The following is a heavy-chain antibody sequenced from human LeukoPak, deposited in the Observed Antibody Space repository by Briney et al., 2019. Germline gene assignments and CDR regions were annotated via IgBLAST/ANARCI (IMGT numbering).Heavy chain of an antibody. CDR2: IGAAGDT. V-gene: IGHV3-13*01. CDR1: GFTFSNYD. Sequence: QSGGSLRLSCAASGFTFSNYDMHWVRQTTGKGLEWVSTIGAAGDTYYPGSVKGRFTISRENAKNSLYLQMNSLRAGDTAVYYCARGGGGPITSRGFIDYWGQGTLVTVSS. J-gene: IGHJ4*02. CDR3: ARGGGGPITSRGFIDY. D-gene: IGHD3-10*01.